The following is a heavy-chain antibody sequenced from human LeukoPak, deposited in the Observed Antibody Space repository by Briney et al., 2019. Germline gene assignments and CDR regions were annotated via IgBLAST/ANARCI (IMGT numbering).Heavy chain of an antibody. CDR2: ISGSGGRT. CDR1: RLTFSDYA. Sequence: PGGSLRLSCAASRLTFSDYAMTWVRQAPGKGLQWVSTISGSGGRTYYTDSVKGRFTVSRDNSKNTLYLQMKSLRVEDAAVYYCAKDRRAAAGPPYYFDNWGQGTLVTVSS. D-gene: IGHD6-13*01. CDR3: AKDRRAAAGPPYYFDN. J-gene: IGHJ4*02. V-gene: IGHV3-23*01.